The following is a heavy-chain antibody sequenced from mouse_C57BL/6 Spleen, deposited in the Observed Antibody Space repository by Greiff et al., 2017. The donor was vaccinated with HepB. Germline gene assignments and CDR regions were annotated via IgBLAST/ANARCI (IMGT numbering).Heavy chain of an antibody. Sequence: EVQLQESGPGLAKPSQTLSLTCSVTGYSITSDYWNWIRKFPGNKLEYMGYISYSGSTYYNPSLKSRISITRDTSKNQYYLQLNSVTTEDTATYYCARSLYYYGSSWYYFDYWGQGTTLTVSS. CDR2: ISYSGST. D-gene: IGHD1-1*01. CDR1: GYSITSDY. CDR3: ARSLYYYGSSWYYFDY. V-gene: IGHV3-8*01. J-gene: IGHJ2*01.